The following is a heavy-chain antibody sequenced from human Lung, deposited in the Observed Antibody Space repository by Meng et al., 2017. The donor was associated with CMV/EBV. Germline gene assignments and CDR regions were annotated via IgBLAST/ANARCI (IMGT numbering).Heavy chain of an antibody. V-gene: IGHV3-15*01. J-gene: IGHJ4*02. CDR1: GFTFAVTW. CDR3: ATDWNSRKSLDY. D-gene: IGHD1-7*01. Sequence: SCAGSGFTFAVTWMSWVRQAPGKGLEWVGRIKSKTDGGTTEYAAPVKGRFTILRDDSTNTLYLEMNSLKAEDTAVYFCATDWNSRKSLDYWGQGSLVTVSS. CDR2: IKSKTDGGTT.